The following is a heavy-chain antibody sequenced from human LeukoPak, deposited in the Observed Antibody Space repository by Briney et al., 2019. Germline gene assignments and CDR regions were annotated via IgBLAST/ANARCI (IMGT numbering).Heavy chain of an antibody. CDR3: ARGSYDILTGYYPFDY. CDR1: GGSISSYY. V-gene: IGHV4-59*01. D-gene: IGHD3-9*01. CDR2: IYYSGST. J-gene: IGHJ4*02. Sequence: TPSETLSLTCTVSGGSISSYYWSWIRQPPGKGLEWIGYIYYSGSTNYNPSLKSRVTISVDTSKNQFSLKLSSVTAAGTAVYYCARGSYDILTGYYPFDYWGQGTLVTVSS.